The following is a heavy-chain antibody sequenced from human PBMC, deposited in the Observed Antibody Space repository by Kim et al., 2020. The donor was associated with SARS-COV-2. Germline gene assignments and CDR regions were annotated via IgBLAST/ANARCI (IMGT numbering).Heavy chain of an antibody. CDR3: ARRGIAGLDY. CDR2: IYHSGST. V-gene: IGHV4-38-2*02. Sequence: SETLSLTCTVSGYSISSGYYWGWIRQPPGKGLEWIGSIYHSGSTYYNPSLKSRVTISVDTSKNQFSLKLSSVTAADTAVYYCARRGIAGLDYWGQGTLVT. J-gene: IGHJ4*02. D-gene: IGHD3-16*01. CDR1: GYSISSGYY.